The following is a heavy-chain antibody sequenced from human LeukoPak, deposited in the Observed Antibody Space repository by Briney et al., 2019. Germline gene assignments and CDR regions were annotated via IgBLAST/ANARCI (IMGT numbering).Heavy chain of an antibody. CDR3: ARIGYSSSSLDY. CDR2: IQQDGHQK. V-gene: IGHV3-7*01. D-gene: IGHD6-6*01. CDR1: GFTFSNYW. Sequence: GGSLRLSCTASGFTFSNYWMTWVRQAPGKGLEWVANIQQDGHQKYYVDSVMGRFSVSRDNTKNSVFLQMSSLRAEDTAVYYCARIGYSSSSLDYWGQGTLVTVSS. J-gene: IGHJ4*02.